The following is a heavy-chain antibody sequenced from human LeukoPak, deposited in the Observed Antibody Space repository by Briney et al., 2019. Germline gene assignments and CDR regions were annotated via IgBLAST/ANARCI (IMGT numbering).Heavy chain of an antibody. V-gene: IGHV4-38-2*02. J-gene: IGHJ4*02. D-gene: IGHD3-10*01. CDR3: ARGRGVRGGNFDY. CDR2: IHHSGST. CDR1: GYFISSGYY. Sequence: PSETLSLTCTVSGYFISSGYYWGWIRQPPGKGLQWIGSIHHSGSTNYNPSLKSRVTISVDTSKNQFSLKLSSVTAADTAVYYCARGRGVRGGNFDYWGQGTLVTVSS.